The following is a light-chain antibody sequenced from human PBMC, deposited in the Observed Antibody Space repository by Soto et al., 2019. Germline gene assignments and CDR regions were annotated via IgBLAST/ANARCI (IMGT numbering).Light chain of an antibody. CDR1: SSNIGSNY. J-gene: IGLJ3*02. CDR3: AAWDDSLSGVL. Sequence: QSALTQPPSASGTPGQRVTISCSGSSSNIGSNYVYWYQQLPGTAPKLLIYSNNQRPSGVPDRFSGSKSGTSASLAISGLRSEDEADYYCAAWDDSLSGVLFCGGTKLTVL. V-gene: IGLV1-47*02. CDR2: SNN.